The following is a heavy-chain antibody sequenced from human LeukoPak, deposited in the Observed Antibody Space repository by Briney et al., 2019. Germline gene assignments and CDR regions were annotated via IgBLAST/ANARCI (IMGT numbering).Heavy chain of an antibody. CDR3: ASPLLWGSYRTDY. CDR1: GFTFSSYA. D-gene: IGHD3-16*02. CDR2: ISGSGGST. Sequence: PGGSLRLSCAASGFTFSSYAMSWVRQAPGKGLEWVSAISGSGGSTYYADSVKGRFTISRDNYKNTLYLQMNSLRAEDTAVYYCASPLLWGSYRTDYWGQGTLVTVSS. J-gene: IGHJ4*02. V-gene: IGHV3-23*01.